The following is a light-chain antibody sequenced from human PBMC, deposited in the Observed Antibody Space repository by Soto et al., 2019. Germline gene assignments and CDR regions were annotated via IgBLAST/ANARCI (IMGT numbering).Light chain of an antibody. CDR3: CSYADSSRIYV. V-gene: IGLV2-23*01. CDR1: SSDVGSYNL. Sequence: QSALTQPASVSGSPGQSITISCTGTSSDVGSYNLVSWYQQHPGKAPKLMIYEGSKRPSGISNRFSGSKSGNTASLTISGLQAEHEAEYYCCSYADSSRIYVFGSGTKVTVL. CDR2: EGS. J-gene: IGLJ1*01.